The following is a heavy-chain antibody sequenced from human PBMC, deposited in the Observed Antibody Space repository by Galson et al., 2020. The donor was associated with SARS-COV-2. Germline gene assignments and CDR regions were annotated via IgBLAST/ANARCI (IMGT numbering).Heavy chain of an antibody. J-gene: IGHJ6*04. V-gene: IGHV4-59*08. CDR2: VYAPAVG. CDR1: GDSIRSYY. CDR3: ARRKDGNYDVWTGWVRETECYDGLDV. D-gene: IGHD3-3*01. Sequence: ETSETLSLTCSVSGDSIRSYYWTWIRQAPGKGLEWLGHVYAPAVGSYNPSLRGRLSITVDTSKNQASLTLSPVTASDTAIYFYARRKDGNYDVWTGWVRETECYDGLDVWGKGTTVTVAS.